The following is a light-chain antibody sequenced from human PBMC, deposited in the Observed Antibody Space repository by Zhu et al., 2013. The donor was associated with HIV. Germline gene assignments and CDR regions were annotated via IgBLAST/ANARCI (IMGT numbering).Light chain of an antibody. CDR3: QSYGTPPYT. CDR1: QFVGSSTF. J-gene: IGKJ2*01. CDR2: GAS. Sequence: EIVLTQSPATLSLSPGETATLSCRASQFVGSSTFLAWYQQKPGQGPRLLIHGASNRAPGTPHRFSGSVSGTDFTLTISRLEPEDFAVYYCQSYGTPPYTFGQGTKVEIK. V-gene: IGKV3-20*01.